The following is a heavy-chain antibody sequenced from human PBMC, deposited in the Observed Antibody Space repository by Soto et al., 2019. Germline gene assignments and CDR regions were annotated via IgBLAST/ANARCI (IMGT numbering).Heavy chain of an antibody. CDR2: ISKSSSVI. J-gene: IGHJ6*02. CDR3: ARDDYGMDV. Sequence: QVQLVESGGGLVTPGGSLRLSCAASGFAFSDYYMSWIRQAPGKGLDLVSYISKSSSVIYYADSVKGRFTISRDNSKKSLYLQMNSLRADDTAVYYCARDDYGMDVWGQGTTVIVSS. V-gene: IGHV3-11*01. CDR1: GFAFSDYY.